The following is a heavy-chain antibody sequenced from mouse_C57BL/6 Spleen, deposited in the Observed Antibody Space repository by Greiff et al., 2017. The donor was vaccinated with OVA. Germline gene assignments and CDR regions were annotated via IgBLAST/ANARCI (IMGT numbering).Heavy chain of an antibody. CDR1: GYTFTDYY. Sequence: QVQLQQSGAELVRPGASVKLSCKASGYTFTDYYINWVKQRPGQGLEWIARIYPGSGNTYYNEKFKGKATLTAEKSSSTAYMQLSSLTSEDSAVYFCARGYDGSFAYWGQGTLVTVSA. CDR3: ARGYDGSFAY. CDR2: IYPGSGNT. D-gene: IGHD2-3*01. J-gene: IGHJ3*01. V-gene: IGHV1-76*01.